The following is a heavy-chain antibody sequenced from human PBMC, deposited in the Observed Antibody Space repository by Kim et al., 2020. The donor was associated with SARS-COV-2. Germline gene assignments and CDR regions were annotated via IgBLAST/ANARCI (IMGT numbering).Heavy chain of an antibody. V-gene: IGHV3-23*01. CDR2: ISGSGGST. D-gene: IGHD3-10*01. CDR3: AKVRASHYYGSGSYDAFDI. CDR1: GFTFSSYA. Sequence: GGSLRLSCRVSGFTFSSYAMSWVRQAQGKGLEWVSAISGSGGSTYYADSVEGRFTISRDNSKSTLYVQMNGLRAEDTAVYYCAKVRASHYYGSGSYDAFDIWGQGTQVIVSS. J-gene: IGHJ3*02.